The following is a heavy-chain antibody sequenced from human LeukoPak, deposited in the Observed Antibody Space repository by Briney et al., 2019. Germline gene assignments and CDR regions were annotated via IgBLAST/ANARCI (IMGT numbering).Heavy chain of an antibody. J-gene: IGHJ4*02. CDR1: GDSITTNSYW. Sequence: SETLSLTCSLSGDSITTNSYWWGWIRQSPGKGLEWIGSIYSSGNSYYNPSLKSRVTISVDTSKNQFSLKLSSVTAADTAVYYCARQHRRGTMIVGAHFDYWGQGTLVTVSS. CDR2: IYSSGNS. D-gene: IGHD3-22*01. CDR3: ARQHRRGTMIVGAHFDY. V-gene: IGHV4-39*01.